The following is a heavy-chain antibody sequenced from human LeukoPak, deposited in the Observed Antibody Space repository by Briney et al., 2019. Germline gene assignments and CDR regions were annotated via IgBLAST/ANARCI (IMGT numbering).Heavy chain of an antibody. CDR1: GFTFSSYA. CDR2: ISASGGST. V-gene: IGHV3-23*01. D-gene: IGHD3-3*01. Sequence: GGSLRLSRAASGFTFSSYAMSWVRQAPGKGLEWVSAISASGGSTYSADSVKGRFTISRGNSKNTLYLQMNSLRAKDTALYYWAKAPVYDLLPVSYYYYGMDVWGQGTTVTVSS. CDR3: AKAPVYDLLPVSYYYYGMDV. J-gene: IGHJ6*02.